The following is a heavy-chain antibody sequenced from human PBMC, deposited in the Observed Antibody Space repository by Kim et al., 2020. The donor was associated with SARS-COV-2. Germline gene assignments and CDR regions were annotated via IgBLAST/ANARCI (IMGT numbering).Heavy chain of an antibody. Sequence: SLKSQVTISVDTSKNHFSLKLSSVTAADTAVYYCARDGIGYSYGKGWFDPWGQGTLVTVSS. CDR3: ARDGIGYSYGKGWFDP. J-gene: IGHJ5*02. D-gene: IGHD5-18*01. V-gene: IGHV4-31*01.